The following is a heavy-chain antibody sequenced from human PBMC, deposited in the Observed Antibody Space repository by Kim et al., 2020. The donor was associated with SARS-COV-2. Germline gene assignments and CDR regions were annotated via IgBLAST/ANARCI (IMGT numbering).Heavy chain of an antibody. J-gene: IGHJ4*02. CDR3: ATGYCSSTSCYGYHDY. CDR1: GFTFSSYG. V-gene: IGHV3-33*01. D-gene: IGHD2-2*01. CDR2: IWYDGSNK. Sequence: GGSLRLSCAASGFTFSSYGMHWVRQAPGKGLEWVAVIWYDGSNKYYADSVKGRFTISRDNSKNTLYLQMNSLRAEDTAVYYCATGYCSSTSCYGYHDYWGQGTLVTVSS.